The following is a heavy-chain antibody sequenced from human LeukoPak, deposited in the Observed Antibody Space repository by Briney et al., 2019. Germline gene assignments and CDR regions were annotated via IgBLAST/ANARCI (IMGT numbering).Heavy chain of an antibody. CDR3: ARGSDPYYYDSSGYHKDFDY. CDR2: ISSSGSTI. CDR1: GFTFSSYS. V-gene: IGHV3-48*04. Sequence: GGSLRLSCAASGFTFSSYSMNWVRQAPGKGLEWVSYISSSGSTIYYADSVKGRFTISRDNAKNSLYLQMNSLRAEDTAVYYCARGSDPYYYDSSGYHKDFDYWGQGTLVTVSS. J-gene: IGHJ4*02. D-gene: IGHD3-22*01.